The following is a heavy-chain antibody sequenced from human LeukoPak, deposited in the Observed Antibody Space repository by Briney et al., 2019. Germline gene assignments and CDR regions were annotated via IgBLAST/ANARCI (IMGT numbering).Heavy chain of an antibody. CDR1: GYTFTGYY. V-gene: IGHV1-8*02. D-gene: IGHD3-3*01. Sequence: ASVKVSCKASGYTFTGYYMHWVRQAPGQGLEWMGWMNPNSGNTGYAQKFQGRVTMTRNTSISTAYMELSSLRSEDTAVYYCARVTVSPYYDFWSGYYWTFDYWGQGTLVTVSS. CDR2: MNPNSGNT. CDR3: ARVTVSPYYDFWSGYYWTFDY. J-gene: IGHJ4*02.